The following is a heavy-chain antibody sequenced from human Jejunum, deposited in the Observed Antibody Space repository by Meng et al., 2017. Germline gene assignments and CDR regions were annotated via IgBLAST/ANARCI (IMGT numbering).Heavy chain of an antibody. CDR2: ITGSGDTT. V-gene: IGHV3-23*01. D-gene: IGHD5/OR15-5a*01. CDR1: GFPFSSYA. Sequence: GESLKISCAASGFPFSSYAMSWVRQAPGKGLEWVSTITGSGDTTYYADSVKGRFTISRDNSKNTFYLLMNSLRGEDTAVYYCAIPHFDVYDRWGRGTLVTVSS. CDR3: AIPHFDVYDR. J-gene: IGHJ4*02.